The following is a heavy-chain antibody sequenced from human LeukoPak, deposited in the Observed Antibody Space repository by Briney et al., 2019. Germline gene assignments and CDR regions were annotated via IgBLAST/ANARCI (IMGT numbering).Heavy chain of an antibody. D-gene: IGHD6-19*01. V-gene: IGHV4-59*01. CDR3: ARDRGSSGWYGDVFDI. Sequence: KPSETLSLTCTVSGGSISSYYWSWIRQPPGKGLEWIGYIYYSGSTNYNPSLKSRVTISVDTSKNQFSLKLSSMTAADTAVYYCARDRGSSGWYGDVFDIWGQGTMVTVSS. CDR2: IYYSGST. J-gene: IGHJ3*02. CDR1: GGSISSYY.